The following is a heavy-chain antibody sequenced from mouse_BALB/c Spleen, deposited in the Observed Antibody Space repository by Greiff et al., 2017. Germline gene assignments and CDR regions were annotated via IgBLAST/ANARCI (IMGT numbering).Heavy chain of an antibody. V-gene: IGHV1-63*02. CDR2: IYPGGGYT. J-gene: IGHJ3*01. Sequence: QVQLKQSGAELVRPGTSVKISCKASGYTFTNYWLGWVKQRPGHGLEWIGDIYPGGGYTNYNEKFKGKATLTADTSSSTAYMQLSSLTSEDSAVYFCARSSMITRGGNWFAYWGQGTLVTVSA. CDR3: ARSSMITRGGNWFAY. CDR1: GYTFTNYW. D-gene: IGHD2-4*01.